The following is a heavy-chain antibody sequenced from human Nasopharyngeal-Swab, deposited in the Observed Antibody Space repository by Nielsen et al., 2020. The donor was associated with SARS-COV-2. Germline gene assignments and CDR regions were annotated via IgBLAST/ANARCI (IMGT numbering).Heavy chain of an antibody. CDR2: MNPNSGNT. J-gene: IGHJ6*03. Sequence: ASVKVSCKASGYTFTSYDINWVRQATGHGLEWMGWMNPNSGNTGYAQKFQGRVTMTRNTSISTAYMELSSLRSEDTAVYYCARGRKGGGIVVVIPYYYYYMDVWGKGTTVTVSS. V-gene: IGHV1-8*01. CDR1: GYTFTSYD. CDR3: ARGRKGGGIVVVIPYYYYYMDV. D-gene: IGHD3-22*01.